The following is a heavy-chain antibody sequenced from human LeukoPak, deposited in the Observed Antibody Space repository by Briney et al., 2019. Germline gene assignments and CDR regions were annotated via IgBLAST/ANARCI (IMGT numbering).Heavy chain of an antibody. CDR3: ARGAIAAAGYIGY. Sequence: GASVKVSCKASGYTFTGYYMHWVRQAPGQGLEWMGRINPNGGGTNYAQKFQGRVTMTRDTSISTAYMELSRLRSDDTAVYYCARGAIAAAGYIGYWGQGTLVTVSS. CDR2: INPNGGGT. V-gene: IGHV1-2*06. CDR1: GYTFTGYY. J-gene: IGHJ4*02. D-gene: IGHD6-13*01.